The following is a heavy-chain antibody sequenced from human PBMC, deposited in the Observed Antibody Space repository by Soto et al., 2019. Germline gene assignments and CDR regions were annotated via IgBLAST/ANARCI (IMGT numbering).Heavy chain of an antibody. D-gene: IGHD3-22*01. Sequence: CLRLSCAASGVTFSSYAMSWVRQAPEKGLEWVSGISGSGGSTYWADFVKGRFTISRDNSKNTLDLQMNSLIVEDTAVYYCAKLWGNNDYDSGGYNHPGYWGQGTLVTVSS. CDR2: ISGSGGST. J-gene: IGHJ1*01. CDR1: GVTFSSYA. V-gene: IGHV3-23*01. CDR3: AKLWGNNDYDSGGYNHPGY.